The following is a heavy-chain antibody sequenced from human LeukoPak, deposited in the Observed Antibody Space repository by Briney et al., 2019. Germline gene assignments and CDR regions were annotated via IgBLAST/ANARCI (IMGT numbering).Heavy chain of an antibody. CDR2: INPNSGGT. J-gene: IGHJ4*02. CDR3: ARDPGDYGGNRFDY. Sequence: ASVRISCKASGYTFTGYYLHWVRQAPGQGLEWMGWINPNSGGTNYAQKFQGRVTMTRDTSISTAYMELSRLRSDDTAVYYCARDPGDYGGNRFDYWGQGTLVTISS. V-gene: IGHV1-2*02. D-gene: IGHD4-23*01. CDR1: GYTFTGYY.